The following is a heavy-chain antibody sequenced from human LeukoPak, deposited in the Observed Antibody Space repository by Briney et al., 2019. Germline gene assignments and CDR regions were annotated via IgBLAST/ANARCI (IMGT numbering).Heavy chain of an antibody. CDR1: GFTFSSYS. Sequence: PGGSLRLSCAASGFTFSSYSMNWVRQAPGKGLEWVSSISSSSSYIYYADSVKGRFTISRDNAKNSLYLQMNSLRAEDTAVYYCARDGVSYYDFWSGYIDYWGQGTPVTVSS. V-gene: IGHV3-21*01. D-gene: IGHD3-3*01. CDR2: ISSSSSYI. J-gene: IGHJ4*02. CDR3: ARDGVSYYDFWSGYIDY.